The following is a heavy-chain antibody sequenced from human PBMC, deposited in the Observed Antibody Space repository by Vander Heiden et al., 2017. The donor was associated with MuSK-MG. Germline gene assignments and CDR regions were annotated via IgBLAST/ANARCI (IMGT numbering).Heavy chain of an antibody. CDR1: GYTLTELS. CDR3: ATAGAAGYGDSLAYAFDI. D-gene: IGHD4-17*01. Sequence: QVQLVQSGAEVKKPGASVKVSCKVSGYTLTELSMHWVRQAPGKGLEWMGGFDPEDGETIYAQKFQGRVTMTEDTSTDTAYMELSSLRSEDTAVYYCATAGAAGYGDSLAYAFDIWGQGTMVTVSS. J-gene: IGHJ3*02. CDR2: FDPEDGET. V-gene: IGHV1-24*01.